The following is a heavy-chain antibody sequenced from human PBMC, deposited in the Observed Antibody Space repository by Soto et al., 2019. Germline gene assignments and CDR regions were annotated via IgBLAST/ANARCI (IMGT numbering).Heavy chain of an antibody. J-gene: IGHJ5*02. CDR1: GYTFTSYD. CDR2: MNPNSGNT. V-gene: IGHV1-8*01. CDR3: AGRVVVLLRFDP. Sequence: ASVKVSCKASGYTFTSYDINWVRQATGQGLEWMGWMNPNSGNTGYAQKFQGRVTMTRNTSISTAYVELSSLRPEDTAVYYCAGRVVVLLRFDPWGEGTLVTVSS. D-gene: IGHD1-26*01.